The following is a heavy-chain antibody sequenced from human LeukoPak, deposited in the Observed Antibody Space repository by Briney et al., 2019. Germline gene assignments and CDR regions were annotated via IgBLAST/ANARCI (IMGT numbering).Heavy chain of an antibody. V-gene: IGHV4-34*01. CDR1: GGSFSGYY. CDR2: INHSGST. D-gene: IGHD2-2*01. Sequence: SETLSLTCAVYGGSFSGYYWSWIRQPPGKGLEWIGEINHSGSTNYNPSLKSRVTISVDTSKNQFSLKLSSVTAADTAVYYCARQRYCSSTSCLYYYYYYMDVWGKGTTVTISS. J-gene: IGHJ6*03. CDR3: ARQRYCSSTSCLYYYYYYMDV.